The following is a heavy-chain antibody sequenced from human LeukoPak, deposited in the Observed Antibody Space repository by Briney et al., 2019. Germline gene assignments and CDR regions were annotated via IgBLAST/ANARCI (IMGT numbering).Heavy chain of an antibody. Sequence: RASVKVSCKASGYTFTSSDINWVRQAPGQGLEWMGWMNPNSGNTGYAQKFQGRVTMTRDTSISTAYMEVSSLRSDDTAVYYCARARYGDYRGNCFDPWGQGTLVTVSS. V-gene: IGHV1-8*01. CDR2: MNPNSGNT. CDR3: ARARYGDYRGNCFDP. CDR1: GYTFTSSD. D-gene: IGHD4-17*01. J-gene: IGHJ5*02.